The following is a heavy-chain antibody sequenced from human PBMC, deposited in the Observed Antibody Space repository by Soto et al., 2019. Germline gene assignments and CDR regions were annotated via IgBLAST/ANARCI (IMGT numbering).Heavy chain of an antibody. Sequence: EVQLVESGGGLVKPGGSLRLSCAASGFTFSSDSMNWVRQAPGKGLEWVSSISSSSSYIYYADSVKGRFTISRDNAKNSLYLQMNSLRAEDTSVSYCARDPVPAIYYYGMDVWGQGTTVTVSS. V-gene: IGHV3-21*01. J-gene: IGHJ6*02. CDR2: ISSSSSYI. D-gene: IGHD2-2*01. CDR1: GFTFSSDS. CDR3: ARDPVPAIYYYGMDV.